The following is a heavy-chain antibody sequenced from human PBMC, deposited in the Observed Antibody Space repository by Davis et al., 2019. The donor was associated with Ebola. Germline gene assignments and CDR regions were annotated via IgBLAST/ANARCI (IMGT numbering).Heavy chain of an antibody. Sequence: MPSETLSLTCTVSGGSISGYQWAWIRQPPGKGLDYVGHIFNSGTASYNSALKSRVTISLDKSSNQFSLKLNSVTAADTAIYFCARDHMGPLDNWGQGTLVTVSS. CDR2: IFNSGTA. D-gene: IGHD1-26*01. J-gene: IGHJ4*02. V-gene: IGHV4-59*01. CDR1: GGSISGYQ. CDR3: ARDHMGPLDN.